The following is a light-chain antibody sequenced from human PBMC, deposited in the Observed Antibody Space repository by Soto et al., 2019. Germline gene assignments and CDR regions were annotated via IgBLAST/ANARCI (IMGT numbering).Light chain of an antibody. V-gene: IGKV1-33*01. CDR3: QQSENLPVT. CDR2: DGS. J-gene: IGKJ4*01. CDR1: QDIKQY. Sequence: DIQMTQSPSSLSASVGDRITITCQACQDIKQYVNWYQQKPGKAPILLIFDGSRLEAGDPSRFGGRGFGTDFSFTISGLQPEDFATYYCQQSENLPVTFGGGTKVEIK.